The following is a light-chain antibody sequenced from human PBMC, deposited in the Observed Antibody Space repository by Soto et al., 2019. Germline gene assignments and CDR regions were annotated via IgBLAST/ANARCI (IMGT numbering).Light chain of an antibody. CDR1: ESIARH. V-gene: IGKV1-39*01. Sequence: DIQMTQSPSSLSASVGDRVTITCRASESIARHLNWYQQKPGKAPKLLIYAASSLQNGVPSRFRGGGSGTDFTRTSSNLQPEDFATYYCQQTYSTLSITFGQGTRLEIK. J-gene: IGKJ5*01. CDR2: AAS. CDR3: QQTYSTLSIT.